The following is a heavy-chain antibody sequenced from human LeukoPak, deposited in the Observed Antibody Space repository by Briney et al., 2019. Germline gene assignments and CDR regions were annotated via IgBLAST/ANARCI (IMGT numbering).Heavy chain of an antibody. CDR2: ISSNGGST. J-gene: IGHJ3*02. CDR3: VKVCGDYANDAFDT. Sequence: PGGSLRLSCSGSGFTFSDYAMHWVRQAPGKGLQYVSGISSNGGSTYYSDSVKGRFTISRDNSKNTLCLQMSSLRAEDTAVYYCVKVCGDYANDAFDTWGQGTTVSVSS. CDR1: GFTFSDYA. D-gene: IGHD4-17*01. V-gene: IGHV3-64D*09.